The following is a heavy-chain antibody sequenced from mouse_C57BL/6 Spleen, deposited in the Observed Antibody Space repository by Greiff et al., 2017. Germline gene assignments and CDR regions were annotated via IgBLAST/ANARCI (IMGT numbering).Heavy chain of an antibody. CDR1: GYTFTTYP. V-gene: IGHV1-47*01. CDR3: AIAYYSNHYAMDY. J-gene: IGHJ4*01. D-gene: IGHD2-5*01. Sequence: VQLQQSGAELVKPGASVKMSCKASGYTFTTYPIEWMKQNHGKSLECIGNFHPYNDDSTYNEMSTGKATLTVEKSSSTVYLELSRLSADDAAFYYCAIAYYSNHYAMDYWGQGTSVTVSS. CDR2: FHPYNDDS.